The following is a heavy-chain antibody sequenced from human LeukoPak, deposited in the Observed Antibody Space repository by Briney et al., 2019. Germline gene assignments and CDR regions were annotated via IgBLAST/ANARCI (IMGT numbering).Heavy chain of an antibody. CDR1: GDSISSGYY. CDR2: IYHSGST. D-gene: IGHD6-19*01. V-gene: IGHV4-38-2*01. CDR3: ARNSSGWFFDY. J-gene: IGHJ4*02. Sequence: SETLSLTCDVSGDSISSGYYWGWIRQPPGKGLEWIGSIYHSGSTTYNPSLKSRVTISADTSKNQFSLKVRSVTAADMAVYYCARNSSGWFFDYWGQGTLVTVSS.